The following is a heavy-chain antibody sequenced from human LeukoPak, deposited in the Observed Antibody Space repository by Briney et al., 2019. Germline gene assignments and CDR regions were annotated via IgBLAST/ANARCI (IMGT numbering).Heavy chain of an antibody. D-gene: IGHD3-10*01. V-gene: IGHV3-53*01. CDR1: GFTVSSNY. CDR3: ARQRDYYGSGSYSPFDY. J-gene: IGHJ4*02. CDR2: IYSGGST. Sequence: GGSLRLSCAASGFTVSSNYMSWVRQAPGKGLEWVSVIYSGGSTFYADSVKGRFTISRDNSKNTLYLQMNSLRAEDTAVYHCARQRDYYGSGSYSPFDYWGQGTLVTVSS.